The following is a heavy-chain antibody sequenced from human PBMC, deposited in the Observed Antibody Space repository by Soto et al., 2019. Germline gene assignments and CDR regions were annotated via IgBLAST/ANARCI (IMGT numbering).Heavy chain of an antibody. Sequence: QITLKESGPTLVKPTQTLTLTCSFSGFSLRTSGVGVGWIRQPPGKALEWLALIFWDDDKRYNPSLKRRLTNSKDTSKNQMVLTMTNMGTVDTATYYCAHRLEISGAEFDYWGQGTLVTVSS. CDR1: GFSLRTSGVG. V-gene: IGHV2-5*02. CDR2: IFWDDDK. CDR3: AHRLEISGAEFDY. D-gene: IGHD5-12*01. J-gene: IGHJ4*02.